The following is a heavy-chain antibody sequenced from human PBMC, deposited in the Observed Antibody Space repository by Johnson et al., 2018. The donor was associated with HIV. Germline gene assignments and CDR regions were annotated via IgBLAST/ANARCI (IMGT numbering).Heavy chain of an antibody. CDR2: VFSGDNT. D-gene: IGHD5-24*01. CDR1: GFTVSSYY. V-gene: IGHV3-66*01. J-gene: IGHJ3*02. CDR3: ARSCRDGYTCNAFDI. Sequence: VQRVESGGGLVQPGGSLRLSCVVPGFTVSSYYMSWVRQAPGKGLEWVSIVFSGDNTYYADSMKGRFTISRDNSKNTLYLQMNRLRAEDTAVYYCARSCRDGYTCNAFDIWGQGTMVTVSS.